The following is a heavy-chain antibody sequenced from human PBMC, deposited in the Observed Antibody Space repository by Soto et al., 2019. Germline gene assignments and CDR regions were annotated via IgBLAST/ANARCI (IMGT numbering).Heavy chain of an antibody. CDR2: INHSGST. V-gene: IGHV4-34*01. Sequence: SETLSLTCAVYGGSFSGYYWSWIRQPPGKGLEWIGEINHSGSTNYNPSLKSRVTISVDTSKNQFSLKLSSVTAADTAVYYCARTATVTIYPRYYYYYMDFWGKGTTVTVSS. D-gene: IGHD4-17*01. CDR3: ARTATVTIYPRYYYYYMDF. J-gene: IGHJ6*03. CDR1: GGSFSGYY.